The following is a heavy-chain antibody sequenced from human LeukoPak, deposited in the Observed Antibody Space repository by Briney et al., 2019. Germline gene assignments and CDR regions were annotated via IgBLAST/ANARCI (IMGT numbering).Heavy chain of an antibody. CDR2: INPSGGST. Sequence: ASVKVSCKASGYTFTSYDINWVRQAPGQGLEWMGIINPSGGSTSYAQKFQGRVTMTRDTSTSTVYMELSSLRTEDTAVYYCARDLGIRFPFDYWGQGTLVTVSS. J-gene: IGHJ4*02. V-gene: IGHV1-46*01. CDR3: ARDLGIRFPFDY. D-gene: IGHD3-16*01. CDR1: GYTFTSYD.